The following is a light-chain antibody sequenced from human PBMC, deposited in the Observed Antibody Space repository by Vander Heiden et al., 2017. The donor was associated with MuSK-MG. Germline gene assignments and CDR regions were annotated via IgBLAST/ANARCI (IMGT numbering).Light chain of an antibody. CDR3: QAWESSTVVV. Sequence: SYELTQPPSVSVSPGQTASITCSGDKLGDKYACWYQQKPGQSPLLVIYQDSKRPSGIPERFSGSNAAHTATLTISGTQAMEEADYYCQAWESSTVVVSGGGTRL. J-gene: IGLJ2*01. V-gene: IGLV3-1*01. CDR1: KLGDKY. CDR2: QDS.